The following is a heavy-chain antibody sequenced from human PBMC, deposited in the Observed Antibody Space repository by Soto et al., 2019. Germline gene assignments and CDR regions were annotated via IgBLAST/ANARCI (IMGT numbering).Heavy chain of an antibody. V-gene: IGHV3-23*01. CDR2: ISGSGGST. CDR1: GFTFSSYA. D-gene: IGHD3-3*01. CDR3: AKPYYDFWSGWPLGMDV. Sequence: SLRLSCAASGFTFSSYAMSWVRQAPGKGLEWVSAISGSGGSTYYADSVKGRFTISRDNSKNTLYLQMNSLRAEDTAVYYCAKPYYDFWSGWPLGMDVWGQGTTVTVSS. J-gene: IGHJ6*02.